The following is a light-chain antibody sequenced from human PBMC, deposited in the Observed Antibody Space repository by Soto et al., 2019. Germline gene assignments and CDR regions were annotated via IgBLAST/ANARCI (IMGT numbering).Light chain of an antibody. V-gene: IGKV3-20*01. J-gene: IGKJ3*01. Sequence: EIVLTQSPDTLYLSPGERATLSCRASQNIYINSLAWYQQRPGQAPRLLIYGGSTRATAVPDRFSGSGSGTDFPLTISRLEPEDFAVYYCQQYGAPPRTFGPGTKVD. CDR3: QQYGAPPRT. CDR1: QNIYINS. CDR2: GGS.